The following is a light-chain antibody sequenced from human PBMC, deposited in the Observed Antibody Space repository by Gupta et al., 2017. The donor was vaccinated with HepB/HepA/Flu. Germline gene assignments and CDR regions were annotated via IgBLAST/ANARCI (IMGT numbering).Light chain of an antibody. CDR1: QSIRNY. CDR2: TAS. Sequence: DIQMTQSPSSLSASVGDRVTITCRASQSIRNYLNWYQQKPGKAPKLLIYTASSLQSGVPTRFSGSGSGTDFTLTIRSLQPEDFASYFCQQSYSFPFTFGPGTKLEIK. J-gene: IGKJ2*01. V-gene: IGKV1-39*01. CDR3: QQSYSFPFT.